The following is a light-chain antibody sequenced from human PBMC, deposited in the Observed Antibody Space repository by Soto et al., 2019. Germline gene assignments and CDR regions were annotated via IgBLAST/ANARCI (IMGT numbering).Light chain of an antibody. CDR1: QSLLHSNGYNY. Sequence: DIVMTQSPLSLPVTPGEPASISCRSSQSLLHSNGYNYLDWYLQKPGQSPQLLIYSGSNRASGAPDRFSGSGSGTDFTLKISRVEAEDVGVYYCMQALQTWTFGQGTKVEIK. CDR3: MQALQTWT. J-gene: IGKJ1*01. V-gene: IGKV2-28*01. CDR2: SGS.